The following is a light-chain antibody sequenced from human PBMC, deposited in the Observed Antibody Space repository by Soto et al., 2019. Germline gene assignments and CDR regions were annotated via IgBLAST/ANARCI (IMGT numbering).Light chain of an antibody. CDR1: QSISSN. Sequence: EIVMTQSPATLSVSPGERATLSCRASQSISSNLAWYQQKLGQAPRLLIYRASTRATGFPARFSGSGSGTEFTLTITSLQSEDFALYYCHQYEDWPYMFGQATKVQF. J-gene: IGKJ1*01. V-gene: IGKV3-15*01. CDR3: HQYEDWPYM. CDR2: RAS.